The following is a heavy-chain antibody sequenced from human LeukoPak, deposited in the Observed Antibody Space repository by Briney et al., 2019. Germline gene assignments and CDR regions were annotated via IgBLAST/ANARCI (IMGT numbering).Heavy chain of an antibody. D-gene: IGHD4-23*01. CDR2: IYRGGNT. CDR1: GLTVSSKY. Sequence: GGSLRLSCAASGLTVSSKYMTWVRQAPGKGLEWVSVIYRGGNTYYADSVKGRFSISRDNSKNTVYLQMNSLRAEDTAVYYCATFSYAGNAGGSAGSWGQGTLVTVSS. CDR3: ATFSYAGNAGGSAGS. J-gene: IGHJ5*02. V-gene: IGHV3-53*01.